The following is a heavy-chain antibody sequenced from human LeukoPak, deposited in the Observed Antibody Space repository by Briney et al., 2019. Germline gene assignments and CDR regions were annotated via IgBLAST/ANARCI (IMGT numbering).Heavy chain of an antibody. Sequence: SETLSLTCTVSGGSISSYYWSWIRQPPGKGLGWIAYIYYSGSTNYNPSLKSRVTISVDTSKNQFSLKLSSVTAADTAVYYCARAYSSSWYGRNWFDPWGQGTLVTVSS. D-gene: IGHD6-13*01. CDR1: GGSISSYY. J-gene: IGHJ5*02. V-gene: IGHV4-59*01. CDR2: IYYSGST. CDR3: ARAYSSSWYGRNWFDP.